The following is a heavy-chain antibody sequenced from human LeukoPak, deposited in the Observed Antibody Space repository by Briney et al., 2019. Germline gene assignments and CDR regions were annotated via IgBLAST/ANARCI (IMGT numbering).Heavy chain of an antibody. D-gene: IGHD4-17*01. CDR1: GYTFSDYY. CDR3: ARESFTAVTSATDAFDI. CDR2: INPNSGGT. V-gene: IGHV1-2*02. J-gene: IGHJ3*02. Sequence: ASVKVSCKASGYTFSDYYIHWVRQAPGQGLEWMGWINPNSGGTNSAQKFQGRVTMTRDTSISTAYMELSRLRSDDTAVYYCARESFTAVTSATDAFDIWGQGTMVTVSS.